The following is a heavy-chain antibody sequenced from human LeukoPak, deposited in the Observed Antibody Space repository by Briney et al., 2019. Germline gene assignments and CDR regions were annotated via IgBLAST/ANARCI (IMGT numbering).Heavy chain of an antibody. CDR3: ARDRDRGGLDY. Sequence: XXSGYTFTNYGISWVRQAPGQGLVWMGWISPYNGNTNYGQRFQGRVTMTTDTSTSTAYMEVRSLRSDDTAVYCCARDRDRGGLDYWGQGTLVTVSS. J-gene: IGHJ4*02. V-gene: IGHV1-18*04. D-gene: IGHD3-16*01. CDR2: ISPYNGNT. CDR1: GYTFTNYG.